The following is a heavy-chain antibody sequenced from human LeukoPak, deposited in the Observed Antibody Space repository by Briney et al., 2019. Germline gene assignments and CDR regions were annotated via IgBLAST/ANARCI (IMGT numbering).Heavy chain of an antibody. V-gene: IGHV4-34*01. CDR2: INHSGST. J-gene: IGHJ4*02. CDR3: ARHLYSSGSYYFDY. D-gene: IGHD6-19*01. CDR1: GGSISSYY. Sequence: SETLSLTCTVSGGSISSYYWSWIRQPPGKGLEWIGEINHSGSTNYNPSLKSRVTISVDTSKNQFSLKLSSVTAADTAVYYCARHLYSSGSYYFDYWGQGTLVTVSS.